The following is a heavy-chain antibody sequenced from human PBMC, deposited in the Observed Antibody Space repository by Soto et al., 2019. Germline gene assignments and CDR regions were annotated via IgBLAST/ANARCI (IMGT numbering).Heavy chain of an antibody. V-gene: IGHV3-48*02. Sequence: GGSLRLSCAASGFTFSSHSMNWVRQAPGKGLEWVSYISSSSSTIYYADSVKGRFTISRDNAKNSLYLQMNSLRDEDTAVYYCASLSGWSDYYYYGMDVWGQGTTVTVSS. CDR3: ASLSGWSDYYYYGMDV. D-gene: IGHD6-19*01. J-gene: IGHJ6*02. CDR2: ISSSSSTI. CDR1: GFTFSSHS.